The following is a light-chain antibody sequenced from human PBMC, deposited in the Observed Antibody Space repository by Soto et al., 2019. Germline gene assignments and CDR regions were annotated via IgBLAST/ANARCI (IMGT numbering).Light chain of an antibody. V-gene: IGKV3-15*01. J-gene: IGKJ1*01. Sequence: EIVMTQSPATLSVSPGERATLSCRASQSVSSNLAWYQQKPDQAPRLLIYGASTRATGIPARFSGSGSGTEFTHTISSLQSADFAVDYCQQYNNWPFPSLTFGQGTKVEIK. CDR3: QQYNNWPFPSLT. CDR2: GAS. CDR1: QSVSSN.